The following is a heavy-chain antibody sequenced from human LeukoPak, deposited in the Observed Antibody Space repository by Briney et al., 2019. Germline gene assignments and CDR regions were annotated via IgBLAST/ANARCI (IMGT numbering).Heavy chain of an antibody. CDR2: IGGSGANT. D-gene: IGHD3-22*01. CDR3: AKTNGYYDL. CDR1: GFTFSSYG. J-gene: IGHJ4*02. V-gene: IGHV3-23*01. Sequence: GGSLRLSCAASGFTFSSYGMSWVRKAPGKWLEWVSSIGGSGANTYYADSVKGRFTISRDNSKSTMYLQMNSLRAEDTAVYHCAKTNGYYDLWGQGTLVTVSS.